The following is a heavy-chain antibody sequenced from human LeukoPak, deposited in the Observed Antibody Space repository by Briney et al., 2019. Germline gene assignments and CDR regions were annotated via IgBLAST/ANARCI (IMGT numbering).Heavy chain of an antibody. J-gene: IGHJ3*02. Sequence: GGSLRLSCAASGFTFSSYGMSWVRQAPGKGLEWVSAISGSGGSTYYADSVKGRFTISRDNSKNTLYLQMNSLRAEDTAVYYCAKDRVDPQWLDAFDIWGQGTMVTVSS. V-gene: IGHV3-23*01. CDR3: AKDRVDPQWLDAFDI. CDR1: GFTFSSYG. D-gene: IGHD6-19*01. CDR2: ISGSGGST.